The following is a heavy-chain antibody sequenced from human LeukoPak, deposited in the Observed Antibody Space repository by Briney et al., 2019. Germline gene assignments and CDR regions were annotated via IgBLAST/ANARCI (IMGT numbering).Heavy chain of an antibody. CDR2: FDPEDGET. CDR3: ATLYCSSTSCKTNNWFDP. J-gene: IGHJ5*02. V-gene: IGHV1-24*01. D-gene: IGHD2-2*01. Sequence: ASVKVSCKVSGYTLTELPMHWVRQAPGKGLEWMGGFDPEDGETIYAQKFQGRVTMTEDTSTDTAYMELSSLRSEDTAVYYCATLYCSSTSCKTNNWFDPWGQGTLVTVSS. CDR1: GYTLTELP.